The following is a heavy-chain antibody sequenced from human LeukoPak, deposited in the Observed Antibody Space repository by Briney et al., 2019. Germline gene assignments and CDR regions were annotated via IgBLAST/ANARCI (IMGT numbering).Heavy chain of an antibody. Sequence: GGSLRLSCEASGFTFSNYDMHWVRQTAGKGLEWVALINTAGRTFYPGSVKGRFTISRDNSKNTLYLQMNSLRAEDTAVYYCAKGYSGYDYFDYWGQGTLVTVSS. V-gene: IGHV3-13*01. CDR1: GFTFSNYD. D-gene: IGHD5-12*01. CDR2: INTAGRT. CDR3: AKGYSGYDYFDY. J-gene: IGHJ4*02.